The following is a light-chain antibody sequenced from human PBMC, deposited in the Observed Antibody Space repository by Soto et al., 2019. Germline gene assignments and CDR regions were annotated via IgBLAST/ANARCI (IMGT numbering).Light chain of an antibody. CDR3: QQYNYWPWT. CDR2: GAS. CDR1: QSIESN. J-gene: IGKJ2*02. V-gene: IGKV3-15*01. Sequence: EIVMTQSPATLSVSPGERVALSCRASQSIESNLAWYQQRPGQTPRLLIYGASTRATGIPARFSGSASGTEFTLIISSLQSEDFAVYFCQQYNYWPWTFGQGTKLDIE.